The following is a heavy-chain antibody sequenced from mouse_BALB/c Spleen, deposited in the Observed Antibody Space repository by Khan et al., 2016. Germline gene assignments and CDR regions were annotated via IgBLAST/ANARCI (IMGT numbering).Heavy chain of an antibody. CDR3: ASDYSHIYWYFDV. Sequence: EVQLQESGPSLVKPSQTLSLTCSVTGDSITSGYWNWIRKFPGNKLEYMGYISYSGSTYYNPSLKSRISITRDTSKNQYYLKLNSLTTEDTATYYCASDYSHIYWYFDVWGAGTTVTVSS. V-gene: IGHV3-8*02. J-gene: IGHJ1*01. D-gene: IGHD2-12*01. CDR1: GDSITSGY. CDR2: ISYSGST.